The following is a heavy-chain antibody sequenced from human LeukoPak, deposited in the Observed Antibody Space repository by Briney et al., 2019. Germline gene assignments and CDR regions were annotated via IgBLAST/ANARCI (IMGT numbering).Heavy chain of an antibody. CDR1: GFTLSTYG. CDR3: ATYSGYDRIFDH. Sequence: PGGSLRLSCAASGFTLSTYGMNWVRQAPGKGQEWVSYISGSSSAIYYTDSVKGRFTISRDNAEKSVYLQMNGLRAEDTAVYYCATYSGYDRIFDHWGQGTLVTVSS. J-gene: IGHJ4*02. V-gene: IGHV3-48*01. CDR2: ISGSSSAI. D-gene: IGHD5-12*01.